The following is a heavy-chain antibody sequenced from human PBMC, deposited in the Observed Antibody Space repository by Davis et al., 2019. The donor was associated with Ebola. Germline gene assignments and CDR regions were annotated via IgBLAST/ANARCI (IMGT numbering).Heavy chain of an antibody. CDR1: GYKFANYW. CDR3: ARHVGGRAYSYESAVYQPDYYYGMDV. CDR2: IYSYDSDT. Sequence: GESLKTSCQGSGYKFANYWLAWVRQLPGKGLEWMGVIYSYDSDTRYSPSFQGQVTISADKSTSTAYLQWSSLKASDSAIYDCARHVGGRAYSYESAVYQPDYYYGMDVWGRGTTVTVSS. D-gene: IGHD3-16*01. J-gene: IGHJ6*02. V-gene: IGHV5-51*01.